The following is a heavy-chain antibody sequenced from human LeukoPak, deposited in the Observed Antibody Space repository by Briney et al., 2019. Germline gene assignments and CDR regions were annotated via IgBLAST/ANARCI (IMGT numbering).Heavy chain of an antibody. CDR1: GGSICSHY. V-gene: IGHV4-59*11. CDR2: IYYSGST. CDR3: ARDSPGFDY. Sequence: SETLSLTCTVSGGSICSHYWSWIRQPPGKGLEWIGNIYYSGSTNYNPSLKSRVTISIDTSKNQLSLKLSSVTAADTAVYYCARDSPGFDYWGQGTLVTVSS. J-gene: IGHJ4*02.